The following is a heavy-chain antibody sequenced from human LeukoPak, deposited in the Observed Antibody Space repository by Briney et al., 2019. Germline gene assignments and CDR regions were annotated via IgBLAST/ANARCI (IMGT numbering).Heavy chain of an antibody. CDR2: ISGSGGST. CDR3: AKGRDYYDSSGYYYPSFFDY. V-gene: IGHV3-23*01. D-gene: IGHD3-22*01. CDR1: GFTFSSYA. J-gene: IGHJ4*02. Sequence: GGSLRLSCAASGFTFSSYAMSWVRQAPGKGLEWVSAISGSGGSTYYADSVKGRFTISRDNPKNTLYLQMNSLRAEDTAVYYCAKGRDYYDSSGYYYPSFFDYWGQGTLVTVSS.